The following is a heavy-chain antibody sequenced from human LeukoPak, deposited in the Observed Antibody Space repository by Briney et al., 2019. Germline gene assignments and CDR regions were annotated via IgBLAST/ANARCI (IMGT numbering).Heavy chain of an antibody. J-gene: IGHJ6*02. CDR3: LRSMAV. CDR2: IKEDGTEK. CDR1: AFIFSGHW. V-gene: IGHV3-7*03. Sequence: GGSLRLSCEGSAFIFSGHWMNWVRQPPGKGLEWVANIKEDGTEKYHVDSVKGRFTISRDNAKNSLYLQMNSLRVEDTAIYYCLRSMAVWGQGTAVTVSS.